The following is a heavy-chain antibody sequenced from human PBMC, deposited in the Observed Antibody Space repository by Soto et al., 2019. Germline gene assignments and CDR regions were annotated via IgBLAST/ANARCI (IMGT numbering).Heavy chain of an antibody. Sequence: SETLSLTCTVSGGSISSSSYYWGWIRQPPGKGLEWSGSIYYSGSTYYNPSLKSRVTISVDTSKNQFSLKLSSVTAADTAVYYCATTSPYTDCSGGSCSGGYWGQGTLVTVSS. CDR1: GGSISSSSYY. CDR2: IYYSGST. CDR3: ATTSPYTDCSGGSCSGGY. D-gene: IGHD2-15*01. J-gene: IGHJ4*02. V-gene: IGHV4-39*01.